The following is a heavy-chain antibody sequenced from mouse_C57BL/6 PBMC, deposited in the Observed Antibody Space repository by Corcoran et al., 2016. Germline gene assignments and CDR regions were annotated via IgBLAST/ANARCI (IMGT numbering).Heavy chain of an antibody. CDR1: GYTFTGYG. Sequence: QVQLQQSGAELMKPGASVKLSCKATGYTFTGYGMEWVKQRPGHGLEWIGEIIPGSGSTNYNEKFKGKATFTSDTSSNTAYMQLSSLTTEDSANYYVAMNDGSSYYWYIDVWGTGTTVTVSS. D-gene: IGHD1-1*01. CDR3: AMNDGSSYYWYIDV. V-gene: IGHV1-9*01. J-gene: IGHJ1*03. CDR2: IIPGSGST.